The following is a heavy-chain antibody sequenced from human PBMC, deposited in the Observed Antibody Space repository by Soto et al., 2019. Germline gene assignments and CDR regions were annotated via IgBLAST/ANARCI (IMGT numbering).Heavy chain of an antibody. CDR1: GGSFSGYY. J-gene: IGHJ4*02. CDR2: INHSGST. CDR3: ARDGTYYDYIWGSYRYTRPGYFDY. Sequence: QVQLQQWGAGLLKPSETLSLTCAVYGGSFSGYYWSWIRQPPGKGLEWIGEINHSGSTNYNPSLKSRVTISVDTSKNQFSLKLSSVTAAETAVYYCARDGTYYDYIWGSYRYTRPGYFDYWGQGTLVTVSS. V-gene: IGHV4-34*01. D-gene: IGHD3-16*02.